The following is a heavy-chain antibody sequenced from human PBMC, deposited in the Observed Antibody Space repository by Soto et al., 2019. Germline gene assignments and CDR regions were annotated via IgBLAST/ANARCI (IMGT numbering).Heavy chain of an antibody. CDR3: AKDLGVGYDFRLKAFDI. D-gene: IGHD3-3*01. Sequence: EVQLLESGGGLVQPGGSLRLSCAASGFTFSSYAMSWVRQAPGKGLEWVSAISGSGGSTYYADSVKGRFTISRDNSKNTLYLQMNSLRAEDTAVYYCAKDLGVGYDFRLKAFDIWVQGTMVTVSS. CDR1: GFTFSSYA. CDR2: ISGSGGST. J-gene: IGHJ3*02. V-gene: IGHV3-23*01.